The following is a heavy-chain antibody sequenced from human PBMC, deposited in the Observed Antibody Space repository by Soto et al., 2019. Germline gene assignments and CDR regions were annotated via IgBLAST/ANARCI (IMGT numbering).Heavy chain of an antibody. V-gene: IGHV4-39*01. Sequence: SETLSLTCTVSGGSISSSSYYWGWIRQPPGKGLEWIGSIYYSGSTYYNPSLKSRVTISVDTSKNQFSLKLSSVTAADTAVYYCARQGAWRGSGWNWFDPWGQGTLVTVSS. D-gene: IGHD6-19*01. J-gene: IGHJ5*02. CDR3: ARQGAWRGSGWNWFDP. CDR1: GGSISSSSYY. CDR2: IYYSGST.